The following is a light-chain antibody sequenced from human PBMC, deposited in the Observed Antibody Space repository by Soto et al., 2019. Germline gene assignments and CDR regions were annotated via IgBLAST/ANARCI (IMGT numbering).Light chain of an antibody. CDR3: QQYNSFWT. CDR1: QSISSW. J-gene: IGKJ1*01. V-gene: IGKV1-5*01. CDR2: DAS. Sequence: DIQMTQSPSTLSASVGDRVTITCRASQSISSWLAWYQQKPGKAPKLLIYDASYLERGVPSRFSGSGSGTVFTLTISDLQPDDLATYYCQQYNSFWTFGQGTKVDIK.